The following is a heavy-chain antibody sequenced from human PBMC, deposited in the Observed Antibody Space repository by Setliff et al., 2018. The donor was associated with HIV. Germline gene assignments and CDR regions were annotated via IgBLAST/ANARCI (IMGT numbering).Heavy chain of an antibody. CDR3: ARIPNHSSGFDY. Sequence: GASVKVSCKASGGTFRSHEISWVRQAPGQGPEWMGGIVPTLNTGNYAPKFQGRVTITADESTTTAYMELSSLRSEDTAVYYCARIPNHSSGFDYWGQGTPVTVSS. J-gene: IGHJ4*02. CDR1: GGTFRSHE. V-gene: IGHV1-69*13. D-gene: IGHD3-22*01. CDR2: IVPTLNTG.